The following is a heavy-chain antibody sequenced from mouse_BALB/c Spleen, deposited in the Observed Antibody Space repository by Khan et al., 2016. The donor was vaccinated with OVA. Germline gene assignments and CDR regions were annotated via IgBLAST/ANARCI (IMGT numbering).Heavy chain of an antibody. CDR3: ARDYWFAY. V-gene: IGHV5-6-5*01. CDR1: GFTFSNYG. Sequence: EVELVESGGGLVKPGGSLKLSCAASGFTFSNYGVSWVRQTPEKRLEWVASISSGDTTYYPASVKGRFTLSRDNARNILYLQMSSLRSEDTAMYYCARDYWFAYWGQGTLVTVSA. CDR2: ISSGDTT. J-gene: IGHJ3*01.